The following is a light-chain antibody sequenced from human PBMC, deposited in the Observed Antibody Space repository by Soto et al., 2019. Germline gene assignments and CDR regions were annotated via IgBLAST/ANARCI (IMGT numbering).Light chain of an antibody. Sequence: EIVMTQSPVTLSVSPWERATLSCRASQTISSNLAWYQQKPGQAPRLLIYDASNRATGIPARFSGSGSGTDFTLTISSLEPEDFAVYYCQQRSNWPITFGQGTRLEIK. CDR1: QTISSN. J-gene: IGKJ5*01. CDR3: QQRSNWPIT. CDR2: DAS. V-gene: IGKV3-11*01.